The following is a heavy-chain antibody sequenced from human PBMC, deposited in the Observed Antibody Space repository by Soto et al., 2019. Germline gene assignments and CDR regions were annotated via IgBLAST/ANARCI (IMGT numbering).Heavy chain of an antibody. CDR2: IKHDGSER. V-gene: IGHV3-7*04. CDR1: GFTFSGYW. CDR3: ARDYDRTPGIY. Sequence: EVQLVESGGGLVQPGGSLRLSCAASGFTFSGYWMSWVRQAPGKGLEWVANIKHDGSERYYVDSVEGRFTISKDNAKNSLYLQMNSLRAEDTAVYYCARDYDRTPGIYWGKGTLVTVSS. J-gene: IGHJ4*02. D-gene: IGHD3-22*01.